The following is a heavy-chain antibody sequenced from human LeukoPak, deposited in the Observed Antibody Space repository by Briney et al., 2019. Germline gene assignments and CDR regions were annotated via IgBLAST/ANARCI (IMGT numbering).Heavy chain of an antibody. CDR3: ARDYYGDSYFDS. Sequence: GGSLRLSCAASGFTVSSNYMNWVRQAPGKGLEWVSGINWNGGSTSYADSVKGRFAISRDNARNSLYLQMNSLRAEDTALYYCARDYYGDSYFDSWGQGTLVTVSS. CDR2: INWNGGST. J-gene: IGHJ4*02. V-gene: IGHV3-20*04. CDR1: GFTVSSNY. D-gene: IGHD4-17*01.